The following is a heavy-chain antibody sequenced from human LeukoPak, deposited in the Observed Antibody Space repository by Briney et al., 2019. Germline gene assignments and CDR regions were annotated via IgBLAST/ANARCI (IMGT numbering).Heavy chain of an antibody. CDR2: INPNSGGT. V-gene: IGHV1-2*02. J-gene: IGHJ3*02. CDR1: GYTFTGYY. CDR3: ARDTGEKYSSSWYLDAFDI. Sequence: ASVKVSCKASGYTFTGYYMHWVRQAPGQGLEGMGWINPNSGGTNYAQKFQGRVTMTRDTSISTAYMELSRLRSDDTAVYYCARDTGEKYSSSWYLDAFDIWGQGTMVTVSS. D-gene: IGHD6-13*01.